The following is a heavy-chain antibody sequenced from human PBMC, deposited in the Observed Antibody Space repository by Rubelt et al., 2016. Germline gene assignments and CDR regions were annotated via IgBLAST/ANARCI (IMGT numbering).Heavy chain of an antibody. J-gene: IGHJ4*02. V-gene: IGHV4-34*01. D-gene: IGHD5-12*01. CDR1: GGSFSGYY. Sequence: QVQLQQWGAGLLKPSETLSLTCAVYGGSFSGYYWSWIRQPPGKGLEWIGEINHSGSTNYNPSFKSRVTISVDTSKNQFSLKLSSVTAADTAVYYCALVATGPPNDPSHFDYWGQGTLVTVSS. CDR3: ALVATGPPNDPSHFDY. CDR2: INHSGST.